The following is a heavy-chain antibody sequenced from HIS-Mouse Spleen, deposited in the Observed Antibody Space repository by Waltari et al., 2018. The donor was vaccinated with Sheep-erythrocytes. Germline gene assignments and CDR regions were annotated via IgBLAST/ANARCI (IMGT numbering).Heavy chain of an antibody. D-gene: IGHD1-26*01. CDR2: ISSSSSYI. CDR1: GFTFSSYS. Sequence: EVQLVESGGGLVKPGGSLRLSCAASGFTFSSYSMNWVRQAPGKGLELVSSISSSSSYIYYAESVKGRFTISRDNAKNSLYLQMNSLRAEDTAVYYCARVASGATFDYWGQGTLVTVSS. V-gene: IGHV3-21*01. CDR3: ARVASGATFDY. J-gene: IGHJ4*02.